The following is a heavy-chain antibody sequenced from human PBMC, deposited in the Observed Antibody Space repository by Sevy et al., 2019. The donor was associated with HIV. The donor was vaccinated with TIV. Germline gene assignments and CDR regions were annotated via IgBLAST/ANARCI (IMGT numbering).Heavy chain of an antibody. Sequence: GGSLRLSCAASGFTVSRNYMSWVRQAPGKGLEWVSVIYSDGKTFYADSVQDRFTVSRDNFKNTLFLQMNSLTTEDTAVYYCARPRANYVDHYFFYAMDVWGQGTTVTVSS. V-gene: IGHV3-66*04. CDR3: ARPRANYVDHYFFYAMDV. CDR1: GFTVSRNY. CDR2: IYSDGKT. J-gene: IGHJ6*02. D-gene: IGHD4-17*01.